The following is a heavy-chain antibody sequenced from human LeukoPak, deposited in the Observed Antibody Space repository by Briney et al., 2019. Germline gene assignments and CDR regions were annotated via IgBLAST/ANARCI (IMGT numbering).Heavy chain of an antibody. V-gene: IGHV3-21*01. CDR1: GFIFSDYS. J-gene: IGHJ4*02. Sequence: GGSLRLSCAASGFIFSDYSMNWVRQAPGKGLEWVSYISSTSSYIYYADSVKGRFTISRDNTKNSLYLQVNSLRAEDTAVYYCARVGYDILAAYYVDYWGQGTLVTVSS. CDR2: ISSTSSYI. CDR3: ARVGYDILAAYYVDY. D-gene: IGHD3-9*01.